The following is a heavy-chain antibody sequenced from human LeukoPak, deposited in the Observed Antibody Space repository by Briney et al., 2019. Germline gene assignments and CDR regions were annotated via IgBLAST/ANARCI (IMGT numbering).Heavy chain of an antibody. CDR2: IYPGDSDT. CDR3: ARLPSTVNTRSAFDI. D-gene: IGHD4-17*01. Sequence: AGESLKISCKHSEYSFPNYCIGWVRQMPGKGLEWMGIIYPGDSDTRYSPSFQGQVTISADKSISTAYLQWSSLKASDTAMYYRARLPSTVNTRSAFDILGQGTMVTVSS. V-gene: IGHV5-51*01. CDR1: EYSFPNYC. J-gene: IGHJ3*02.